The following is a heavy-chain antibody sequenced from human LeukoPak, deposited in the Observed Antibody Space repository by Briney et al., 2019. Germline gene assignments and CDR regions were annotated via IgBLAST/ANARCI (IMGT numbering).Heavy chain of an antibody. D-gene: IGHD3-9*01. Sequence: SETLSLTCAVYRGSFSGYYWSWIRQPPGKGLEWIGEINHSGSTNYNPSLKSRVTISVDTSKNQFSLKLSSVTAADTAVYYCARGLRYFDWLLPTYYNWFDPWGQGTLVTVSS. J-gene: IGHJ5*02. V-gene: IGHV4-34*01. CDR2: INHSGST. CDR1: RGSFSGYY. CDR3: ARGLRYFDWLLPTYYNWFDP.